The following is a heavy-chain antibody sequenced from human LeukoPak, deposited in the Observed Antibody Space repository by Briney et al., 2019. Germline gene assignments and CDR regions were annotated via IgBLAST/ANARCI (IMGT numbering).Heavy chain of an antibody. D-gene: IGHD3-9*01. CDR2: IYYSGST. V-gene: IGHV4-30-4*01. Sequence: PSQTLSLTCTVSGGSISSGDYYWSWIRQPPGKGLEWIGYIYYSGSTYYNPSLKSRVTISVDTSKNQFSLKLSSVTAADTAVYYCARASAIWERSSRGYFDYWGQGTLVTVSS. CDR3: ARASAIWERSSRGYFDY. J-gene: IGHJ4*02. CDR1: GGSISSGDYY.